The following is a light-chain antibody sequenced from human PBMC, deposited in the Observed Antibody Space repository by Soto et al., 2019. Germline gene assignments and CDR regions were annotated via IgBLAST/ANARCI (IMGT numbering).Light chain of an antibody. CDR1: SSDVGGYNY. Sequence: QSALTQPPSASGSPGQSVTISCTGTSSDVGGYNYVSWYQQHPGKAPKLMIYDASERPSGVPDRFSGSKSGNTASLTVSGLQAEDEADYYCSSYGGSNNLIFGGGTQLTVL. CDR2: DAS. CDR3: SSYGGSNNLI. J-gene: IGLJ2*01. V-gene: IGLV2-8*01.